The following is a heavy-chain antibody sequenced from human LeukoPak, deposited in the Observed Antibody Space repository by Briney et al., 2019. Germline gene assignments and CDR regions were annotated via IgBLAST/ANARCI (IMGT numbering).Heavy chain of an antibody. J-gene: IGHJ1*01. D-gene: IGHD3-22*01. CDR1: GFTFSNAW. CDR2: IKSKTDGGTT. Sequence: GGSLRLSCAASGFTFSNAWMSWVRQAPGKGLEWVGRIKSKTDGGTTDYAAPVKGRFTISRDDSKNTLYLQMSSLKTEDTAVYYCTTGMSSGYFDAEYFQHWGQGTLVTVSS. CDR3: TTGMSSGYFDAEYFQH. V-gene: IGHV3-15*01.